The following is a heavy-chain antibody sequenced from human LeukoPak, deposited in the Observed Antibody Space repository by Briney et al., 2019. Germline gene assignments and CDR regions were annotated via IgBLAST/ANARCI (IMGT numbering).Heavy chain of an antibody. CDR2: VSGSGDST. D-gene: IGHD3-3*01. J-gene: IGHJ3*02. CDR3: AKVRVTIRCAFDI. CDR1: GFTLSSYA. V-gene: IGHV3-23*01. Sequence: GGSLRLSCAGSGFTLSSYAMSWVRQAPGKGLEWVSGVSGSGDSTYYADSVKGRFTISRDNSKNTLYLQMNSLRAEDTAVYYCAKVRVTIRCAFDIWGQGTMVTVSS.